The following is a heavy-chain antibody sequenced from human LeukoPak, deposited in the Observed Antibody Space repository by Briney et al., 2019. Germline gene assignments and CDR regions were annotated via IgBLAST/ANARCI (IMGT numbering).Heavy chain of an antibody. CDR1: GFAFSSYS. CDR2: ISSRSRFI. V-gene: IGHV3-21*01. J-gene: IGHJ6*03. D-gene: IGHD6-13*01. CDR3: ARDGGIAPSGTVTYYYYYMDV. Sequence: GGSLRLSCAASGFAFSSYSMNWVRKAPGKGLEWVSSISSRSRFIYYADSVKGRFSLSRDDAKNSLFLQMNSLSAEDTAVYYRARDGGIAPSGTVTYYYYYMDVWGKGTTVTVSS.